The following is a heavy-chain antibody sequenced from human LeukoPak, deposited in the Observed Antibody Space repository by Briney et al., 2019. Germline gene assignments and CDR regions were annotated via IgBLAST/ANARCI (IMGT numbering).Heavy chain of an antibody. J-gene: IGHJ3*02. Sequence: PSETLSLTCAVYGGSFSGYYWSWTRQPPGKGLEWIGEINHSGSTNYNPSLKSRVTISVDTSKNQFSLKLSSVTAADTAVYYCATVEVYLGHPDAFDIWGQGTMVTVSS. V-gene: IGHV4-34*01. CDR3: ATVEVYLGHPDAFDI. D-gene: IGHD2-2*01. CDR2: INHSGST. CDR1: GGSFSGYY.